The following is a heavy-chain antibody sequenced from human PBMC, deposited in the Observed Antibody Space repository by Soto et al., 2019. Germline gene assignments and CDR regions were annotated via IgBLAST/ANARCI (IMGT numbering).Heavy chain of an antibody. Sequence: QVQLVESGGGVVQPGRSLRLSCAAAGFTFSSYGMHWVRQAPGKGLEWVAVISYDGSNKYYADSVKGRFTISRDNSKNTLYLQMNSLRAEDTAVYYCAKSGGDPRIAVWYWGQGTLVTVSS. J-gene: IGHJ1*01. CDR2: ISYDGSNK. V-gene: IGHV3-30*18. D-gene: IGHD6-19*01. CDR1: GFTFSSYG. CDR3: AKSGGDPRIAVWY.